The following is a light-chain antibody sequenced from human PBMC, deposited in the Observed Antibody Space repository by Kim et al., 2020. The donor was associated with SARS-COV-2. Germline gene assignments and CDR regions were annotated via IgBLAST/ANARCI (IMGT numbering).Light chain of an antibody. V-gene: IGLV2-18*02. J-gene: IGLJ1*01. CDR3: SSYTSSSTFV. CDR1: SSDVGSYNR. CDR2: EVS. Sequence: GQSVTISCTGTSSDVGSYNRVSWYQQPPGTAPKRMIYEVSNRPSGVPDRFSGSKSGNTASLTISGLQAEDEADYYCSSYTSSSTFVFGTGTKVTVL.